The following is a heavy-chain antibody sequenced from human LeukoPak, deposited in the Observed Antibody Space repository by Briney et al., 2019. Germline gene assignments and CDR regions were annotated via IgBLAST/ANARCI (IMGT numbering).Heavy chain of an antibody. CDR3: ARDGGSGSYYNIPSWFDP. CDR2: IIPIFGTA. CDR1: GGTFSSYA. V-gene: IGHV1-69*13. Sequence: ASVKVSCKASGGTFSSYAISWVRQAPGQGLEWMGGIIPIFGTANYAQKFQGRVTITADESTSTAYMELSSLRSEDTAVYYCARDGGSGSYYNIPSWFDPWGQGTLVTVSS. J-gene: IGHJ5*02. D-gene: IGHD3-10*01.